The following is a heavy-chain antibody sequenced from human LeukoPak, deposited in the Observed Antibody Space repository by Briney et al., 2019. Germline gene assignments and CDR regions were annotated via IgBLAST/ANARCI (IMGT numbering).Heavy chain of an antibody. CDR3: AGDCSGGSCYSDGWFDP. J-gene: IGHJ5*02. CDR2: IKQDGSEK. V-gene: IGHV3-7*01. CDR1: GFTFSSYW. Sequence: GGSLRLSCAASGFTFSSYWMSWVRQAPGKGLEWVANIKQDGSEKYYVDSVKGRFTISRDNAKNSLYLQMNSLRAEDTAVYYCAGDCSGGSCYSDGWFDPWGQGTLVTVSS. D-gene: IGHD2-15*01.